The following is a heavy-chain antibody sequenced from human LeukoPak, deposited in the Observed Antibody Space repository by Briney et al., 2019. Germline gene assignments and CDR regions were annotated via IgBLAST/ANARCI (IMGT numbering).Heavy chain of an antibody. CDR1: GFTFSSYG. J-gene: IGHJ6*03. V-gene: IGHV3-30*18. CDR2: ISYDGSNK. D-gene: IGHD3-9*01. CDR3: AKAIYYYYMVV. Sequence: GGSLRLSCAASGFTFSSYGMHWVRQAPGKGLESVAVISYDGSNKYYADSVKGRFTISRDNSKNTLYLQMNSLRAEDTAVYYCAKAIYYYYMVVWGKGTTVTVSS.